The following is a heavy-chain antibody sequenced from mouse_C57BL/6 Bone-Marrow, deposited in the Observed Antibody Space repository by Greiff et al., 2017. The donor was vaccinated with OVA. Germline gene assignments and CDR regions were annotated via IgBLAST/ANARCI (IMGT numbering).Heavy chain of an antibody. CDR2: IRNKANGYTT. CDR3: ARYRATVVASFDY. CDR1: GFTFTDYY. V-gene: IGHV7-3*01. Sequence: EVKLMESGGGLVQPGGSLSLSCAASGFTFTDYYMSWVRQPPGKALEWLGFIRNKANGYTTEYSASVKGRLTISRANSQSILYLQINARRAEYSATYYCARYRATVVASFDYWGQGTTLTVSS. D-gene: IGHD1-1*01. J-gene: IGHJ2*01.